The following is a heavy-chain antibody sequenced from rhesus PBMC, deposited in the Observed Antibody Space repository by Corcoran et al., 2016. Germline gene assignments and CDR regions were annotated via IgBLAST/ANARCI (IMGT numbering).Heavy chain of an antibody. J-gene: IGHJ1*01. D-gene: IGHD1-1-1*01. CDR1: GASIRSNY. Sequence: QVQLQASGPGLVTPSETLPPTCAVSGASIRSNYWTSSRPAPGKGLQWIGRIYGSGRSTDYNPTLKSRVTISIDTSKNQFSLKLSSVTAADTAVYYCARGRIAGTGEYFEFWGQGALVTVSS. CDR2: IYGSGRST. V-gene: IGHV4S2*01. CDR3: ARGRIAGTGEYFEF.